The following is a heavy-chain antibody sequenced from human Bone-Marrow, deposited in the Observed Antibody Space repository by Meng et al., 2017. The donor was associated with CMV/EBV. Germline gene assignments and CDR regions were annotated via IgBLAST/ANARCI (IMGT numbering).Heavy chain of an antibody. CDR3: ARESSINYYYDY. Sequence: GGSLRLSCAGSGFSFSNYWMTWVRQAPGKGLEWVANTKQDGSEKYYVDSVKGRFTISRDNAKNSLYLQMNSLRAEDTAVYYCARESSINYYYDYWGQGTLVTVSS. V-gene: IGHV3-7*01. CDR2: TKQDGSEK. D-gene: IGHD2-2*01. CDR1: GFSFSNYW. J-gene: IGHJ4*02.